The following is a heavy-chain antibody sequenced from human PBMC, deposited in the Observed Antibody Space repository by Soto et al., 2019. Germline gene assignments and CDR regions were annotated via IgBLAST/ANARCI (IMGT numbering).Heavy chain of an antibody. CDR1: GGSISSYY. CDR2: IYYSGSP. Sequence: PSETLSLTCTVSGGSISSYYWSWIRQPPGKGLEWIGYIYYSGSPHHNPSLKNRVSISEDRSKNEFSLKLSSVTAADPAIYYCAREFYYDSSGMGFDSWGQGTLVTVSS. D-gene: IGHD3-22*01. V-gene: IGHV4-59*01. CDR3: AREFYYDSSGMGFDS. J-gene: IGHJ4*02.